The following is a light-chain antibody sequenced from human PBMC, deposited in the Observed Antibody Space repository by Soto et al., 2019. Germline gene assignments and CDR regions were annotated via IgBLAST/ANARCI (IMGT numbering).Light chain of an antibody. V-gene: IGKV3-15*01. CDR3: QQYNKWPLT. J-gene: IGKJ4*01. Sequence: EIVMTQSPAALSVSPGERATLSCRASRSVKTNLAWYQQNPGQAPRLLIYGASTRATNVSARFSGSGSGTEFTLTISSLQSEDFAVYYCQQYNKWPLTFGGGTKVDIK. CDR1: RSVKTN. CDR2: GAS.